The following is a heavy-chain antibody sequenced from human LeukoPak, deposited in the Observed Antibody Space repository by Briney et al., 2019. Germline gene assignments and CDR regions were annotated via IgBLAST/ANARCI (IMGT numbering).Heavy chain of an antibody. D-gene: IGHD2-2*01. Sequence: MASETLSLTCSVSGGSVSSSSYDWGGIRQPPGKGLEWIGSIYYSGSTYYNPSLKSRVTMRVDTSKNQFSLKLSSVTAADTAVYYCAPLMHEDQLHHTCFDPGGQGTLATVSS. V-gene: IGHV4-39*01. J-gene: IGHJ5*02. CDR1: GGSVSSSSYD. CDR3: APLMHEDQLHHTCFDP. CDR2: IYYSGST.